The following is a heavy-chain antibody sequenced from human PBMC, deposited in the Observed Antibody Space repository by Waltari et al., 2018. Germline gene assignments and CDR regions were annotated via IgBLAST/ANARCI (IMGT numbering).Heavy chain of an antibody. CDR3: ARSLDSTALYYGMDV. Sequence: QVQLVESGPGLVKPSETLSLTCAVSGYSISSGYYWGWIRQPPGKGLEWIGSIYHSGSTYYTPSLKSRVTISVDTSKNQFSLKLSSVTAADTAVYYCARSLDSTALYYGMDVWGQGTTVTVSS. CDR1: GYSISSGYY. J-gene: IGHJ6*02. D-gene: IGHD3-16*01. CDR2: IYHSGST. V-gene: IGHV4-38-2*01.